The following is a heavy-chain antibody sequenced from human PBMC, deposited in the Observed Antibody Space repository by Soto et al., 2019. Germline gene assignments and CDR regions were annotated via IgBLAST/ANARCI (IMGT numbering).Heavy chain of an antibody. CDR1: GGSVSIGDYL. D-gene: IGHD4-17*01. CDR2: IHDSGNT. Sequence: VQLQESGPGLVTPSRTLSLTCTVFGGSVSIGDYLWSWIRQRPGKGLEWIGYIHDSGNTYYNPSLKSRVTISLDTSKNQFSLKVTSMTAADTAVYFCARARGGVSGDFASLFDRWGQGNLVTVSS. V-gene: IGHV4-30-4*01. J-gene: IGHJ5*02. CDR3: ARARGGVSGDFASLFDR.